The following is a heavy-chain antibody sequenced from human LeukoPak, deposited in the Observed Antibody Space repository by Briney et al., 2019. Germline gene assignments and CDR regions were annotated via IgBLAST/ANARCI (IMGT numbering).Heavy chain of an antibody. J-gene: IGHJ5*02. D-gene: IGHD5-12*01. CDR3: VKGAGWLPAS. Sequence: SQTLSLTCTVSGGSISSGDYYWSWVRQPPGKGLEWIGLIHYSGSTNYNPSLKGRVTISVDTSKKQFSLNLSSMTAADTAVYYCVKGAGWLPASWGQGTLVTVSS. CDR2: IHYSGST. V-gene: IGHV4-61*08. CDR1: GGSISSGDYY.